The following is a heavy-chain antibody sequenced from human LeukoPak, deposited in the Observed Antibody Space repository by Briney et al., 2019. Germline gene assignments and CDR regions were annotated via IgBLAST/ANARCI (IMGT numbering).Heavy chain of an antibody. Sequence: GGSLRLSCAASGFTFSSYEMNWVRQAPGKGLEWVSYMTGSGSVIYYADSVKGRFTISGDNAKNSLYLQMNSLRAEDTAVYYCAREPKVAGTGMGDYWGQGTLVTVSS. D-gene: IGHD6-19*01. V-gene: IGHV3-48*03. CDR2: MTGSGSVI. CDR3: AREPKVAGTGMGDY. CDR1: GFTFSSYE. J-gene: IGHJ4*02.